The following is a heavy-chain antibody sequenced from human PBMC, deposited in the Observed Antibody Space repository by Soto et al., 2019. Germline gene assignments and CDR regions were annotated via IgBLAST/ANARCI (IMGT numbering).Heavy chain of an antibody. CDR2: IIPIFGTA. CDR3: ARGSPSGDYGHYYYGMDV. V-gene: IGHV1-69*01. D-gene: IGHD4-17*01. J-gene: IGHJ6*02. CDR1: GGTFSSYA. Sequence: QVQLVQSGAEVKKPGSSVKVSCKASGGTFSSYAISWVRQAPGQGPEWMGGIIPIFGTANYAQKFQGRVTITADESTSTAYMEMSSLRSEDSAVYYCARGSPSGDYGHYYYGMDVWGQGTTVTVSS.